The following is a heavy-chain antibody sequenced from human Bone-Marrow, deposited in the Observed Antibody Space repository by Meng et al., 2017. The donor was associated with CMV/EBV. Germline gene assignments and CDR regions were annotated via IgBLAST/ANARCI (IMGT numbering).Heavy chain of an antibody. CDR2: ISYDGSNK. CDR3: ARVVYYGSGMDV. J-gene: IGHJ6*02. CDR1: GFTFSSYA. V-gene: IGHV3-30*04. D-gene: IGHD3-10*01. Sequence: GESLKISCAASGFTFSSYAMHWVRQAPGKGLEWVAVISYDGSNKYYADSVKGRFTISRDNAKNSLYLQMNSLRAEDTAVYYCARVVYYGSGMDVWGQGTTVTVSS.